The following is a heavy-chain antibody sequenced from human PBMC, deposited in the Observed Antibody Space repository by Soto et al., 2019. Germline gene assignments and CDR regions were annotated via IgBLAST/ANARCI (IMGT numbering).Heavy chain of an antibody. J-gene: IGHJ3*02. CDR3: ARDVPPRPSYCSSTSCYRDAFDI. CDR1: GGSISSGGYY. D-gene: IGHD2-2*01. CDR2: IYYSGST. Sequence: QVQLQESGPGLVKPSQTLSLTCTVSGGSISSGGYYWSWIRQHPGKGLEWIGYIYYSGSTYYNPSLKSRVTISVDTSKNQFSLKLSSVTAADTAVYYCARDVPPRPSYCSSTSCYRDAFDIWGQGTMVTVSS. V-gene: IGHV4-31*03.